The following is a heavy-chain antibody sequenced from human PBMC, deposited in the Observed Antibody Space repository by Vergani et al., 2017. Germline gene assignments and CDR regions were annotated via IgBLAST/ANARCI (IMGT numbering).Heavy chain of an antibody. CDR3: ASVKYYSDSTSHFRGRYFDV. CDR1: GDSIISRSYY. V-gene: IGHV4-39*01. D-gene: IGHD3-16*01. Sequence: QMQLQESGPGPVKASETLSLTCTVSGDSIISRSYYWGWIRQPPGKGLEWIGSIYNSGNGDSSSSLKSRVTISADTSKNQFSLRLTSVTAADTAVYYCASVKYYSDSTSHFRGRYFDVWGRGTLVTVPS. CDR2: IYNSGNG. J-gene: IGHJ2*01.